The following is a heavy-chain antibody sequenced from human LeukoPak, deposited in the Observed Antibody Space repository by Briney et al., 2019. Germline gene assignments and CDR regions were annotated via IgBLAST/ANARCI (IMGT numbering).Heavy chain of an antibody. V-gene: IGHV3-21*01. D-gene: IGHD6-19*01. CDR3: ARTSSGWAPPQPAWYFDL. CDR1: GFTFSSYT. Sequence: PGGSLRLSCAASGFTFSSYTMNWVRQAPGKWQEWVSYISSTSSYINYADSVKGRFTISRDNAKNSLYLQMNSLRAEDTAVYYCARTSSGWAPPQPAWYFDLWGRGTLVTVSS. CDR2: ISSTSSYI. J-gene: IGHJ2*01.